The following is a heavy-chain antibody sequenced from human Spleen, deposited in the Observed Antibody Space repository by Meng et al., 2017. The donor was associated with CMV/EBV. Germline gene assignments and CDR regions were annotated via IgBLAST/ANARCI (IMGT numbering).Heavy chain of an antibody. J-gene: IGHJ4*02. D-gene: IGHD2-2*01. CDR2: IYHIGST. CDR1: AGSIGTYNW. Sequence: SETLSLTCAVSAGSIGTYNWWTWVRQPPGKGLEWIGDIYHIGSTNHNPSLKSRVTMSADKSKNHFSLKLTSMPAADTAVYYCARAVLAPGATHLDHWGQGVLVTVSS. V-gene: IGHV4-4*02. CDR3: ARAVLAPGATHLDH.